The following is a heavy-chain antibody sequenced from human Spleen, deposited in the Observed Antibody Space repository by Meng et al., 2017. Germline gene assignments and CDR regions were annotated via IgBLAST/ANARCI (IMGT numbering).Heavy chain of an antibody. V-gene: IGHV3-30*01. CDR1: GFTFSSYA. D-gene: IGHD1-26*01. J-gene: IGHJ4*02. Sequence: GESLKISCAASGFTFSSYAMHWVRQAPGKGLEWVAIISYDGSTKYYADSVKGRFTVSRDNSKNTLYLQRNSLRTEDTAVYYFARDWEIVGDTPFDYWGQGKLVTVSS. CDR2: ISYDGSTK. CDR3: ARDWEIVGDTPFDY.